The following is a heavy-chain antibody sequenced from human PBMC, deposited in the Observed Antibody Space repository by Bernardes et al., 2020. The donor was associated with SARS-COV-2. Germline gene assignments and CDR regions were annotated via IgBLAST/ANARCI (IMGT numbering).Heavy chain of an antibody. D-gene: IGHD3-10*01. Sequence: GESLKLSCKGSGYSFTNYWISWVRQMPGKGLEWMGKIDPSDSYINDSPSFQGHVSMSVDTSISTAYLQWSSLKASDTAMYYCARLGGSGSYDGFDLWGQGTLVTVSS. CDR3: ARLGGSGSYDGFDL. CDR2: IDPSDSYI. J-gene: IGHJ3*01. CDR1: GYSFTNYW. V-gene: IGHV5-10-1*01.